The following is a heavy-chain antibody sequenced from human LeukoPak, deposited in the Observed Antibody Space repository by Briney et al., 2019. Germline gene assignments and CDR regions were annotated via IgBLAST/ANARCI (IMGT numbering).Heavy chain of an antibody. V-gene: IGHV7-4-1*02. D-gene: IGHD3-22*01. Sequence: ASVKVSCKASGYTFTSYAMNWVRQAPGQGLEWMGWINTNTGNPTYAQGFTGRFVFSLDTSVSTAYLQMSSLKAEDTAVYYCARVGSSGYLRYLYYYYMDVWGKGTTVTVSS. J-gene: IGHJ6*03. CDR2: INTNTGNP. CDR1: GYTFTSYA. CDR3: ARVGSSGYLRYLYYYYMDV.